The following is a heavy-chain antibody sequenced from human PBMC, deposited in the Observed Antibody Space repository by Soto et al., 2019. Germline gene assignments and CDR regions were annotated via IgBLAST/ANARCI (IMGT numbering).Heavy chain of an antibody. CDR3: VKDESINWYSGHFRH. V-gene: IGHV3-9*01. CDR1: GFTFDDYA. J-gene: IGHJ1*01. Sequence: LRLSCAAPGFTFDDYAMHWVRQVPGKGLEWVSGINWNSGSIGYGDSVKGRFAISRDNAKNSLHLQMNSLSAEDTAFYYCVKDESINWYSGHFRHWGQGTLVTVSS. D-gene: IGHD6-13*01. CDR2: INWNSGSI.